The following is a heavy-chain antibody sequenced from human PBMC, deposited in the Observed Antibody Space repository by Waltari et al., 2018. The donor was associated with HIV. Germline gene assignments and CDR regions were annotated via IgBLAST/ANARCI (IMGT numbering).Heavy chain of an antibody. CDR3: ARGGFYGSGSKVN. CDR2: IKQDGSER. CDR1: GFTFSSYW. Sequence: EVQLVESGGGLVQPGGSLRLSCAASGFTFSSYWMSWVRQGPGMGVEWVANIKQDGSERYDVDSVNGRFTISKDNAENSLYLQMNSLRAEDTAVYYCARGGFYGSGSKVNWGQGTLVTVSS. D-gene: IGHD3-10*01. V-gene: IGHV3-7*04. J-gene: IGHJ4*02.